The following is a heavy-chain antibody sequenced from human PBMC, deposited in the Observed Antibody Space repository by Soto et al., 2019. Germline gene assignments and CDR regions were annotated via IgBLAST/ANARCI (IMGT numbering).Heavy chain of an antibody. J-gene: IGHJ4*02. D-gene: IGHD6-13*01. CDR1: GFTFSSYG. CDR2: ISYDGSNQ. Sequence: QVQLVESGGGVVQPGRSLRLSCAASGFTFSSYGMHWVRQAPGKGLEWVAVISYDGSNQYYADSVKGRFTISRDNSKNTLYLQMNSLRAEDTAVYYCAKEELAAAGMDYWGQGTLVTVSS. CDR3: AKEELAAAGMDY. V-gene: IGHV3-30*18.